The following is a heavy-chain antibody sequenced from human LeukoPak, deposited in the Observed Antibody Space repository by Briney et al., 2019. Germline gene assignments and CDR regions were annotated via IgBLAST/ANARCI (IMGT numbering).Heavy chain of an antibody. J-gene: IGHJ6*02. CDR3: ARGGYSSSWYQNTYYYYGMDV. V-gene: IGHV4-31*03. D-gene: IGHD6-13*01. Sequence: SETLSLTCTVSGGSISSGGYYWSWIRQHPGKGLEWIGYIYYSGSTYYNPSLKSRVTISVDTSKNQFSPKLSSVTAADTAVYYCARGGYSSSWYQNTYYYYGMDVWGQGTTVTVSS. CDR1: GGSISSGGYY. CDR2: IYYSGST.